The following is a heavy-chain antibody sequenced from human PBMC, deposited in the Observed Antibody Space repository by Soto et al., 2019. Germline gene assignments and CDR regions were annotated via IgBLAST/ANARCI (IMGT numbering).Heavy chain of an antibody. D-gene: IGHD5-12*01. Sequence: YLRLSLEASGLTFSRYGLHWVRQAPGTRLEWVAVISYDGSNKYYADSVKGRFTISRDNSKNTLYLQMSSLRAEDTAVYYCAKDRGLATRTYYYYGFDVWGQGTTVTVSS. CDR2: ISYDGSNK. CDR1: GLTFSRYG. V-gene: IGHV3-30*18. J-gene: IGHJ6*02. CDR3: AKDRGLATRTYYYYGFDV.